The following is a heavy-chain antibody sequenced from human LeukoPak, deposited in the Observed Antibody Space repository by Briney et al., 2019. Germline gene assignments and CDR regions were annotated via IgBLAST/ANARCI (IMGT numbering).Heavy chain of an antibody. J-gene: IGHJ4*02. Sequence: GGSLRLSCAPSGFTFNNFAMTWVRQAPRKGLEWVSEITAYGGSTYYAHTLKGRVTISTDKSKNTLYLQMNSLRADDTAINYCSWQLFDLDYWGEGTMVTVSS. CDR2: ITAYGGST. CDR1: GFTFNNFA. CDR3: SWQLFDLDY. D-gene: IGHD3-10*01. V-gene: IGHV3-23*01.